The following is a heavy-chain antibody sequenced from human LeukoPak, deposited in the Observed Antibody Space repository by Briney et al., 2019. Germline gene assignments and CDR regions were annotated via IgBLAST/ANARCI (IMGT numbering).Heavy chain of an antibody. CDR2: SHYSGST. J-gene: IGHJ3*02. CDR1: GGSISSYY. CDR3: ARAVGATTLGADDAFDI. V-gene: IGHV4-59*01. D-gene: IGHD1-26*01. Sequence: SETLSLTCTVSGGSISSYYWNWIRQPPGKGLEWIVNSHYSGSTNYNPSLKSRLTISVDSSKNQFSLKLRSVTAADTAVYYCARAVGATTLGADDAFDIWGQGTMVTVSS.